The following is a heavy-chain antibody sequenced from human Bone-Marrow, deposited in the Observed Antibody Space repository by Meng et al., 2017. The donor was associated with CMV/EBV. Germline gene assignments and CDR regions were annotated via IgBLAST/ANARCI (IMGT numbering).Heavy chain of an antibody. V-gene: IGHV4-30-4*08. CDR3: ARAHVDIVATQYYYYYGMDV. J-gene: IGHJ6*01. Sequence: SETLSLTCTVSGGSISSGDYYWSWIRQPPGKGLEWIGYIYYSGSTYYNPSLKSRVTISVDTSKNQFSLKLSSVTAADTAVYYCARAHVDIVATQYYYYYGMDVWGQGTTVTGSS. CDR1: GGSISSGDYY. D-gene: IGHD5-12*01. CDR2: IYYSGST.